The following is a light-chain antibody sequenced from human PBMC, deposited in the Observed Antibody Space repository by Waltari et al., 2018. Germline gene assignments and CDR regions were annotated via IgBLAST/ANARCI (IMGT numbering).Light chain of an antibody. CDR2: EVH. CDR1: SSDVGGYNY. J-gene: IGLJ3*02. V-gene: IGLV2-14*01. Sequence: QSALTQPASVSGSPGQSITISCTGTSSDVGGYNYVSWYQQHPGKAPNLMIYEVHNLPSGVSNRFSCSNSGNTASLTISGLQVEDEADYYCSSYTRSGPLFGGGTKLTVL. CDR3: SSYTRSGPL.